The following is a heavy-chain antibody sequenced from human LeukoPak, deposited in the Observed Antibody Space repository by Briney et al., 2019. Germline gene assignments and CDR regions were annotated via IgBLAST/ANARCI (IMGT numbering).Heavy chain of an antibody. CDR2: INHSGST. V-gene: IGHV4-34*01. D-gene: IGHD2-2*01. CDR1: GGSFSGYY. Sequence: PSETLSLTCAVYGGSFSGYYWSWIRQPPGKGLEWIGEINHSGSTNYNPSLKGRVTISVDTSKNQFSLKLSSVTAADTAVYYCARVGVVVPAARYGMDVWGQGTTVTVSS. CDR3: ARVGVVVPAARYGMDV. J-gene: IGHJ6*02.